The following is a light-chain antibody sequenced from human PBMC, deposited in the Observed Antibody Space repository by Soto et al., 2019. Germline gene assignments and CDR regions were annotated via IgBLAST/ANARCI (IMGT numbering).Light chain of an antibody. CDR3: CSYVGATTYV. CDR2: EGV. CDR1: SSNSGGYNI. J-gene: IGLJ1*01. Sequence: QSVLTQPASVSGSTGQSITISCSGTSSNSGGYNIVSWYQQHPGKAPKVIIYEGVKRHSGVSDRFSGSTSGVTASLTISGLQAEDEAEYYCCSYVGATTYVFGSGTKVTVL. V-gene: IGLV2-23*01.